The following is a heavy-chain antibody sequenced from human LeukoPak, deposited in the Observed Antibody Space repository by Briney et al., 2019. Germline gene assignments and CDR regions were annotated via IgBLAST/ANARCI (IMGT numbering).Heavy chain of an antibody. CDR2: IRSRGSTL. V-gene: IGHV3-11*01. CDR3: ARDLCSSSSCYPYYFDY. CDR1: GFTFSDYY. J-gene: IGHJ4*02. Sequence: VGSLRVSCAASGFTFSDYYMSWIRQAPGKGVEWVSYIRSRGSTLFYADSVKGRFTISRDNAKNSLYLQMNSLRAEDTALYYCARDLCSSSSCYPYYFDYWGQGTLVTVSS. D-gene: IGHD2-2*01.